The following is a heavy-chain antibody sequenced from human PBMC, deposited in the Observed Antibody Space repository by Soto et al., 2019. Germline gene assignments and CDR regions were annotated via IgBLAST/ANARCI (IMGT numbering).Heavy chain of an antibody. CDR2: VSFDGSNK. V-gene: IGHV3-30-3*01. CDR3: ARDYSIKAPFDY. J-gene: IGHJ4*02. D-gene: IGHD2-21*01. CDR1: GFTFSTYT. Sequence: SLRLSCAASGFTFSTYTLHGVRQAPGKGLEWVAVVSFDGSNKYYADSLEGRFTISRDNSKNTLYLAMNSLRAEDTAVYYCARDYSIKAPFDYWGQGTMVTVYS.